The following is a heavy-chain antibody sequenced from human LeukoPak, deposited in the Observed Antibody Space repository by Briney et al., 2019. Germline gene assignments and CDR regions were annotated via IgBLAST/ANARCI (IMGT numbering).Heavy chain of an antibody. CDR2: MYYSGST. D-gene: IGHD3-22*01. CDR1: AGSINTYY. J-gene: IGHJ4*02. CDR3: ATMTRRGKYHFDN. V-gene: IGHV4-59*08. Sequence: PSETLSLTCTVSAGSINTYYWSWIRQPPGKGLEWIGYMYYSGSTNYNPSLKSRVTMSADTSKNQFSLRLSSVTAADTAVYYCATMTRRGKYHFDNWGQGTLVSVSS.